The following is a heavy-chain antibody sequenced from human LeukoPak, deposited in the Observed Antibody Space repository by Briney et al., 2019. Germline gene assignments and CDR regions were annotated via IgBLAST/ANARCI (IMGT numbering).Heavy chain of an antibody. Sequence: SETLSLNCTVSGYSISSGYYWDWIRQPPGKGLEWFGSNYHSGSTYYNPSLKSRVTITVDTAKNQFSLKLSSVTAADTAVYYCARVYGDFYFDYWGQGTLVTVSS. V-gene: IGHV4-38-2*02. CDR2: NYHSGST. J-gene: IGHJ4*02. D-gene: IGHD4-17*01. CDR3: ARVYGDFYFDY. CDR1: GYSISSGYY.